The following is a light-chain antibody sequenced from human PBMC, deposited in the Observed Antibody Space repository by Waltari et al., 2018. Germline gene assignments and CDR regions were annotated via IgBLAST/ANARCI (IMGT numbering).Light chain of an antibody. CDR1: QSVTSN. CDR2: GAS. CDR3: HQYNDWPPT. J-gene: IGKJ1*01. V-gene: IGKV3-15*01. Sequence: ETVMTQSPATLSVSPGDRATLSCRASQSVTSNLAWYQQKPGQAPSLLIYGASARATGIPARFRGSGSGTEVTLTISSLRSEDFALYYCHQYNDWPPTIGQGTKVEIK.